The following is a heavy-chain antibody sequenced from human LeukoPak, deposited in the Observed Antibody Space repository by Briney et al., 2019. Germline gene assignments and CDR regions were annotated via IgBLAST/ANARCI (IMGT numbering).Heavy chain of an antibody. D-gene: IGHD3-3*01. Sequence: PGGSLRLSCAASGFTFSSYAMSWVRQAPGKGLEWVSAISGSGGSTYYADSVKGRFTISRDNSKNTLYLQMNSLRDEDTAVYYCVAQPNYDFWSGLIDYWGQGTLVTVSS. CDR2: ISGSGGST. CDR3: VAQPNYDFWSGLIDY. CDR1: GFTFSSYA. J-gene: IGHJ4*02. V-gene: IGHV3-23*01.